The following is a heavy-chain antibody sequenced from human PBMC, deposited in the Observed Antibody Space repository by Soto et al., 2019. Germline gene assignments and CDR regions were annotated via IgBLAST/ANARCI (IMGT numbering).Heavy chain of an antibody. J-gene: IGHJ4*02. CDR3: ARTMGGIAEAGNDY. V-gene: IGHV1-8*01. CDR2: MNPNSGNT. Sequence: QVQLVQSGAEVKKPGASVTVSCKASGYTFSTWDIDWVRLATGQGLEWMGSMNPNSGNTEYAQEFQGRVIMTRDTSISTFYMELSSLRSEDTAIYYCARTMGGIAEAGNDYWGQGTLVTVSS. D-gene: IGHD6-13*01. CDR1: GYTFSTWD.